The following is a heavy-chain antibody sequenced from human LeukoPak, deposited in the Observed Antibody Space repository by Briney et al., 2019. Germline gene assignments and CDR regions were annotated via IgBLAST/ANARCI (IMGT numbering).Heavy chain of an antibody. V-gene: IGHV3-23*01. CDR1: GFTFSSYA. CDR3: ARHLSGITGYTYGRGIDY. J-gene: IGHJ4*02. Sequence: GGSLRLSCAASGFTFSSYAMTWVRQAPGKGLEWVSSFSFNGESTYYADSAKGRFTISRDNSKNTLYLQMNSLRAEDTAVYYCARHLSGITGYTYGRGIDYWGQGTLVTVSS. D-gene: IGHD5-18*01. CDR2: FSFNGEST.